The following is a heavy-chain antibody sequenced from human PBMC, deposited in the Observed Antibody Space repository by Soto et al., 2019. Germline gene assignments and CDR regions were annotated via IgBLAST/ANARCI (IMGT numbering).Heavy chain of an antibody. CDR2: IWYDGSNK. CDR3: ARVGPFEAAAGNPYYDYGMDV. D-gene: IGHD6-13*01. Sequence: QVQLVESGGGVVQPGRSLRLSCAASGFTFSSYGMHWVRQAPGKGLERVAVIWYDGSNKYYADSVNGRFTISRDNSKNRLYLQMNSLRAEDAAVYYGARVGPFEAAAGNPYYDYGMDVWGQGTTVTVSS. V-gene: IGHV3-33*01. CDR1: GFTFSSYG. J-gene: IGHJ6*02.